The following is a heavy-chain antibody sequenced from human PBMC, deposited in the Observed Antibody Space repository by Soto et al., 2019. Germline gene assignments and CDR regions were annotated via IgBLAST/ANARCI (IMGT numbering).Heavy chain of an antibody. J-gene: IGHJ6*03. Sequence: GGSLRLSCAASGFTFSSYAMSWVRQAPGKGLEWVSAISGSGGSTYYADSVKGRFTISRDNSKNTLYLQMNSLRAEDTAVYYCAKDRDPMITFGGVIPYMDVWGKGTTVTVSS. D-gene: IGHD3-16*02. V-gene: IGHV3-23*01. CDR3: AKDRDPMITFGGVIPYMDV. CDR1: GFTFSSYA. CDR2: ISGSGGST.